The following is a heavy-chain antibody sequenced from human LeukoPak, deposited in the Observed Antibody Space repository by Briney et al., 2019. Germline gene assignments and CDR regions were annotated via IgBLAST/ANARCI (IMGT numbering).Heavy chain of an antibody. CDR2: INSNGDEI. J-gene: IGHJ4*02. CDR3: ARDKGTYHNKYYFDY. D-gene: IGHD1-14*01. Sequence: PGGSLRLSCVASGFTFSSYEMNWVRQAPGKGLEWVSGINSNGDEIYYADSVRGRFTISRDNAKNSLYLQMNSLRDEDTAVYFCARDKGTYHNKYYFDYWGQGTLVTVSS. V-gene: IGHV3-48*03. CDR1: GFTFSSYE.